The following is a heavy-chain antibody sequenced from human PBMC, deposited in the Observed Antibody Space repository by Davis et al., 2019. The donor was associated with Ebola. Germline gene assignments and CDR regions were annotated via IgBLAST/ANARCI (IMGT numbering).Heavy chain of an antibody. V-gene: IGHV3-21*01. Sequence: GESLKISCAASGFTFSYYSMHWVRQAPGKGLEWVSSISSRSNYIYNADSMKGRFTISRDNSKNTLHLQLNSLRVEDTAVYYCVKERSDTYDFDYWGQGTLVTVSS. D-gene: IGHD1-26*01. CDR2: ISSRSNYI. J-gene: IGHJ4*02. CDR3: VKERSDTYDFDY. CDR1: GFTFSYYS.